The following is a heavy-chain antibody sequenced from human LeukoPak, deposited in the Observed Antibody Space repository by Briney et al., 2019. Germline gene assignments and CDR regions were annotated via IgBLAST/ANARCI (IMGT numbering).Heavy chain of an antibody. J-gene: IGHJ4*02. CDR1: GGSISSGGYS. CDR3: AREGRPDGGAYFDY. CDR2: IYYSGST. Sequence: SQTLSLTCTVSGGSISSGGYSWSWIRQHPGKGLEWIGYIYYSGSTYYNPSLKSRVTISVDTSKNQFSLKLSSVTAADTAVYYCAREGRPDGGAYFDYWGQGTLVTVSS. V-gene: IGHV4-31*03. D-gene: IGHD2-15*01.